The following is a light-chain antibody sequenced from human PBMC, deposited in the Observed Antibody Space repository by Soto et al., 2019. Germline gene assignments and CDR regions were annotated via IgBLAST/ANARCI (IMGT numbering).Light chain of an antibody. V-gene: IGLV2-8*01. CDR1: SSDVGGYNY. J-gene: IGLJ2*01. CDR2: EVS. CDR3: SSYAGSKNLL. Sequence: QSALTQPPSASGSAGQSVTISCTGTSSDVGGYNYVSWYQQHPGKAPKLMIYEVSKRPSGVPDRFSGSKSGNTASLTVSGLQAEDEADYYCSSYAGSKNLLFGGGTKLTVL.